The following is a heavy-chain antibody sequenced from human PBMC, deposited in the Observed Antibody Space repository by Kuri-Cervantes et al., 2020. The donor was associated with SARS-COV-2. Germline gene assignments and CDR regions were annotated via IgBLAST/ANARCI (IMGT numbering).Heavy chain of an antibody. CDR3: ALGSGSTSYYFYYYMDI. CDR2: FYHSGNT. V-gene: IGHV4-38-2*02. J-gene: IGHJ6*03. CDR1: GYSISSGYY. D-gene: IGHD3-10*01. Sequence: SETLSLTCTVSGYSISSGYYWGWIRQPPGKGLEWIGSFYHSGNTYYNPSLKSRVTISVDTSENQFSLKLSSVTAADSAVYYCALGSGSTSYYFYYYMDIWGQGRTVTVSS.